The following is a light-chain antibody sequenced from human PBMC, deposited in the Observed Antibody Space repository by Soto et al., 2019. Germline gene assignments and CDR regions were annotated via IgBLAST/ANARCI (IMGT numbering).Light chain of an antibody. CDR1: QSVTSN. J-gene: IGKJ4*01. V-gene: IGKV3-15*01. CDR3: QQYNNWPLT. CDR2: GAS. Sequence: EVVMTPSPATLSVSLGERATPSCRASQSVTSNLAWYQQKPGQAPGLLIYGASTRATGIPARFSGSGSGTEFTLTISSLPSEDFAVYYCQQYNNWPLTFGGGTKVDIK.